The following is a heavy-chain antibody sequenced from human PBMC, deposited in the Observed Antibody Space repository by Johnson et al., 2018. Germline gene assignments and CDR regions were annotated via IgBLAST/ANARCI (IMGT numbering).Heavy chain of an antibody. CDR2: LYSGGSP. CDR3: AKDPIPDGYYDYMDV. J-gene: IGHJ6*03. CDR1: GFTFGSFW. D-gene: IGHD2-2*02. V-gene: IGHV3-66*02. Sequence: EVQLLETGGGLVQPGGSLRLSCAASGFTFGSFWMHWVRQPPGQGLVWVSLLYSGGSPYYADSVKGPFTISRDNSKNTRYLQMNSLRAEDTSVYYCAKDPIPDGYYDYMDVWGKGTAVTVSS.